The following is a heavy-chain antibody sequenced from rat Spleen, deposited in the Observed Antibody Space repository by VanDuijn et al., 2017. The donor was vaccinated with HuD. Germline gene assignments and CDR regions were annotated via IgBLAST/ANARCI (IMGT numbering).Heavy chain of an antibody. CDR1: GFTFSNYD. CDR3: GRYFDF. CDR2: ISTSGGST. V-gene: IGHV5-25*01. J-gene: IGHJ2*01. Sequence: EVQLMESGGGLVQPGRSLKLSCAASGFTFSNYDMAWVRQAPTKGLEWVASISTSGGSTYYRDSVKGRFTISRDNVESILYLQMDSLRSEDTATYYCGRYFDFWGQGVMVTVSS.